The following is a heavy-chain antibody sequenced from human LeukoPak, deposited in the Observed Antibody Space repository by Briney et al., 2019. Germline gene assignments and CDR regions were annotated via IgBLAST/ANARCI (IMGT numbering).Heavy chain of an antibody. J-gene: IGHJ5*02. CDR2: INHSGST. Sequence: SETLSLTCAVYGGSFSGYYWSWIRQPPGKGLEWIGEINHSGSTNYNPSLKSRVTISVDTSKNQFSLKLSSVTAADTAVYYCARGLGGYSSSWYWFDPWGQGTLVTVSS. CDR1: GGSFSGYY. CDR3: ARGLGGYSSSWYWFDP. D-gene: IGHD6-13*01. V-gene: IGHV4-34*01.